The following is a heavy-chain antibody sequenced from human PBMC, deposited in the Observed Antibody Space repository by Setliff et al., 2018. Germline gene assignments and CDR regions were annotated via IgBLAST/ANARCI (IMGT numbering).Heavy chain of an antibody. D-gene: IGHD4-4*01. CDR3: ARGGNDYKWGAFDI. V-gene: IGHV4-59*01. Sequence: SETLSLTCTVSGGSISSYYWSWIRQPPGKGLEWIGYIYYSGSTNYNPSLKSRVTISVDTSKNQFSLKLSSVTAADTAVYYCARGGNDYKWGAFDIWGQGTMGTVSS. CDR1: GGSISSYY. J-gene: IGHJ3*02. CDR2: IYYSGST.